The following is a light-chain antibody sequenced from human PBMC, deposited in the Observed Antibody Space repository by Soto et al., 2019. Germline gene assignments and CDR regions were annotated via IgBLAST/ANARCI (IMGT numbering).Light chain of an antibody. J-gene: IGKJ1*01. Sequence: DIRFTQCPSFRSASLGDRVTSTWRASQGISSYLAWYQQKPGKAPKLLIYAASTLQSGVPSRFSGSGSGTEFTLTISSLQPEDFATYYCQQSFSSPRTFGQGTKVDIK. CDR3: QQSFSSPRT. CDR1: QGISSY. CDR2: AAS. V-gene: IGKV1-9*01.